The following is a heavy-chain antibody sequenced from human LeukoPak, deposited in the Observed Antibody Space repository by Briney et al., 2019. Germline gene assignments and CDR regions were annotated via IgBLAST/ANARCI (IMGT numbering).Heavy chain of an antibody. CDR2: IYPDDSDT. V-gene: IGHV5-51*01. CDR1: GYTFTIYW. J-gene: IGHJ4*02. Sequence: GESLKISCKGSGYTFTIYWIDWVRQMPGKGLEWMGIIYPDDSDTRYSPSFQGQVTISADKSVNTAYLQWRSLKASDTAMYYCARRAGDYSTPDDYWGQGTLVTVSS. CDR3: ARRAGDYSTPDDY. D-gene: IGHD4-17*01.